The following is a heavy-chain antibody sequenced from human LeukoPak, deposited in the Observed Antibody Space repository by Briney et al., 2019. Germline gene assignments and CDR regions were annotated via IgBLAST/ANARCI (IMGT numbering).Heavy chain of an antibody. CDR1: GYSFTTYG. V-gene: IGHV1-18*01. Sequence: ASVRVSFKASGYSFTTYGNTWLRQAPGQGLERVGWINTRDNHALYVQNFLGRVTLTIDTSTSTAYMDLRSLRSDDTAVYYCARDVTVIGVDGQGTSFDIWGQGTVVTVSS. CDR2: INTRDNHA. J-gene: IGHJ3*02. CDR3: ARDVTVIGVDGQGTSFDI. D-gene: IGHD2-21*01.